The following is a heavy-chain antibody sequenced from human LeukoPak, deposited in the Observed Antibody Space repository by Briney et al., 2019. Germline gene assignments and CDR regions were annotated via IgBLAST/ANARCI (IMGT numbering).Heavy chain of an antibody. Sequence: GGALRLSRAATVFTFSSYAMSGLRQAPGKGLDGVSAISGSGGSTYYADSVKGRLTISRDNSKNTLYLQMNSLKAEDTGVYYCAKYLGVRGYSSAFDIWGQGTMVTVSS. J-gene: IGHJ3*02. D-gene: IGHD3-10*01. CDR3: AKYLGVRGYSSAFDI. CDR2: ISGSGGST. V-gene: IGHV3-23*01. CDR1: VFTFSSYA.